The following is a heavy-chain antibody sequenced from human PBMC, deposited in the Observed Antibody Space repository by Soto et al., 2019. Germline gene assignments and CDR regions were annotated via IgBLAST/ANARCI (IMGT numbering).Heavy chain of an antibody. V-gene: IGHV1-3*01. CDR2: INAGNGNT. Sequence: ASVKVSCKASGYTFTSYAMHWVRQAPGQRLEWMGWINAGNGNTKYSQKFQGRVTITRDTSASTAYMELSSLRSEDTAVYYCARDRDHYYYYYFMDVWAKGTTVTVSS. J-gene: IGHJ6*03. CDR3: ARDRDHYYYYYFMDV. CDR1: GYTFTSYA.